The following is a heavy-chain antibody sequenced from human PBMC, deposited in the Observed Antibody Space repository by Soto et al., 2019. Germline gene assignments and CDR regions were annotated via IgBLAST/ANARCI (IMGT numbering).Heavy chain of an antibody. V-gene: IGHV1-18*01. J-gene: IGHJ6*03. CDR2: ISAYNGNT. CDR3: ARVHDWNYVSYYYYMDV. Sequence: ASVKVSCKASGYTFTSYGISWVRQAPGQGLEWMGWISAYNGNTNYAQKLQGRVTMTTDTSTSTAYMELRSLGSDDTAVYYCARVHDWNYVSYYYYMDVWGQGTTVTVSS. CDR1: GYTFTSYG. D-gene: IGHD1-7*01.